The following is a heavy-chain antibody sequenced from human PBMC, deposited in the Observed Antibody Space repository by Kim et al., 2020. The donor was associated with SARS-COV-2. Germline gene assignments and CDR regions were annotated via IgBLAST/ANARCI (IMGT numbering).Heavy chain of an antibody. Sequence: GGSLRLSCAASGFTFSSYSMNWVRQAPGKGLEWVSSISSSSSYIYYADSVKGRFTISRDNAKNSLYLQMNSLRAEDTAVYYCARVVVDTAMMGAMDVWGKGTTVTVSS. CDR2: ISSSSSYI. J-gene: IGHJ6*03. CDR3: ARVVVDTAMMGAMDV. V-gene: IGHV3-21*01. CDR1: GFTFSSYS. D-gene: IGHD5-18*01.